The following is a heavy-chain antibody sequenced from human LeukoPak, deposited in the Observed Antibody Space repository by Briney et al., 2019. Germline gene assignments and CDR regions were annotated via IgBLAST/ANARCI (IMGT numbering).Heavy chain of an antibody. V-gene: IGHV4-59*01. D-gene: IGHD3-3*01. CDR1: GGSISSYY. CDR3: ARGLRFHLPYDY. CDR2: IYYSGST. J-gene: IGHJ4*02. Sequence: SETLSLTCTVSGGSISSYYWSWIRQPPGKGLEWIGYIYYSGSTNYNPSLKSRVTISVDTSKNQFSLKLSSVTAADTAVYYCARGLRFHLPYDYWGQGTLVTVSS.